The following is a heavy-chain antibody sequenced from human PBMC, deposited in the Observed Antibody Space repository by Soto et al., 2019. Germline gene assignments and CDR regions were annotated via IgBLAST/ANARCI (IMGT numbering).Heavy chain of an antibody. CDR2: IIPIFGTA. D-gene: IGHD6-13*01. J-gene: IGHJ5*02. CDR3: ARAASEEQQPVPRFSNWFDP. Sequence: QVQLVQSGAEVKKPGSSVKVSCKASGGTFSSYAISWVREAPGQGLEWMGGIIPIFGTANYAQKFQGRVTITADESTSTAYMELSSLRSEDTAVYYCARAASEEQQPVPRFSNWFDPWGQGTLVTVSS. CDR1: GGTFSSYA. V-gene: IGHV1-69*01.